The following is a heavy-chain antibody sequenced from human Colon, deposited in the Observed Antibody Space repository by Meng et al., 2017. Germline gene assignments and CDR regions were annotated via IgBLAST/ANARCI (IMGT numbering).Heavy chain of an antibody. Sequence: LRLSCTVSGGSISSGSYYWSWIRQPAGRGLEWIGRIYTSGSAHYNPSLKSPVTISADTSKNQFSLKLTSVTAADTAVYYCARAKATGSTNDAFDVWGQGTMVTFSS. CDR3: ARAKATGSTNDAFDV. D-gene: IGHD1-1*01. CDR2: IYTSGSA. V-gene: IGHV4-61*02. CDR1: GGSISSGSYY. J-gene: IGHJ3*01.